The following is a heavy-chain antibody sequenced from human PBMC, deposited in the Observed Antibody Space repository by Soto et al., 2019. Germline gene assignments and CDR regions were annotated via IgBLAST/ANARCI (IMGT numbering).Heavy chain of an antibody. CDR3: ARGPSLLPTFSLDY. V-gene: IGHV4-59*08. CDR1: GGSISRYY. D-gene: IGHD3-22*01. CDR2: IYYSGST. Sequence: SETLSLTCTVAGGSISRYYWSWIRQPPGKGLEWIGYIYYSGSTNYNPSLKSRVTISVDTSKNQFSLKLSSVTAADTAVYYCARGPSLLPTFSLDYWGQGTLVTVSS. J-gene: IGHJ4*02.